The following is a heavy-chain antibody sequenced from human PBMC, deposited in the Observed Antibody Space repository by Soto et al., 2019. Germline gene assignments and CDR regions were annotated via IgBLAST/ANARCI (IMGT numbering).Heavy chain of an antibody. CDR2: IFFSGGT. J-gene: IGHJ4*02. CDR3: VRGKSLLTSYPDF. V-gene: IGHV4-39*02. CDR1: GESVRSRTHY. Sequence: QVRLQESGPRLVRPSETLSLSCSVAGESVRSRTHYWGWIRQAPGKGLEWIGNIFFSGGTYDNPSLMCRVTISVDASKNQFSLGLKSVTAADTAVYYCVRGKSLLTSYPDFLGQGTLVSVTS. D-gene: IGHD2-21*02.